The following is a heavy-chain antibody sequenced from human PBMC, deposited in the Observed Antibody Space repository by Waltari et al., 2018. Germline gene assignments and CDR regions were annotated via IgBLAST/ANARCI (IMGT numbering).Heavy chain of an antibody. D-gene: IGHD3-10*01. CDR1: GGSISSSSYY. J-gene: IGHJ4*02. Sequence: QLQLQESGPGLVKPSETLSLTCTVSGGSISSSSYYWGWIRQPPGKGLEWIGSIYYSGSTYYNPSLKSRVTISEDTSKNQFSLKLSSVTAADTAVYYCCVPLPPFNYYGSGSYAASVYWGQGTLVTVSS. V-gene: IGHV4-39*07. CDR2: IYYSGST. CDR3: CVPLPPFNYYGSGSYAASVY.